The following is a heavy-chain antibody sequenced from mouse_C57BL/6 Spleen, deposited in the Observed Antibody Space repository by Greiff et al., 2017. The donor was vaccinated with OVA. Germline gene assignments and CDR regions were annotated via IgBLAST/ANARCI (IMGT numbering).Heavy chain of an antibody. V-gene: IGHV1-82*01. CDR1: GYAFSSSW. D-gene: IGHD3-2*02. J-gene: IGHJ2*01. CDR2: IYPGDGDT. CDR3: AREELRPFDY. Sequence: VQLQQSGPELVKPGASVKISCKASGYAFSSSWMNWVKQRPGKGLEWIGRIYPGDGDTNYNGKFKGKATLTADKSSSTAYMQLSSLTSEDSAVYFCAREELRPFDYWGQGTTLTVSS.